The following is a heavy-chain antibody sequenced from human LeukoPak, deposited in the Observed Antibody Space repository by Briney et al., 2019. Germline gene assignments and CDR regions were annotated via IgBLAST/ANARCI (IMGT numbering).Heavy chain of an antibody. CDR1: GFTFSTYA. V-gene: IGHV3-23*01. D-gene: IGHD6-19*01. CDR3: ARDGEYRSCWLNWFDP. CDR2: VSGDGFST. Sequence: PGGSLRLSCAASGFTFSTYAMSWVRQAPGKGLEWVSAVSGDGFSTFYADSVKGRFSISRDNSKNTLYLQMNSLRAEDTAVYYCARDGEYRSCWLNWFDPWGQGTLVTVSS. J-gene: IGHJ5*02.